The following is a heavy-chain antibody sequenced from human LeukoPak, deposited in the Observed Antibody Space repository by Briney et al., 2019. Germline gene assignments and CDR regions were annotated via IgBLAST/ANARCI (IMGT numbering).Heavy chain of an antibody. D-gene: IGHD3-10*01. CDR2: ISSSSRYL. J-gene: IGHJ4*02. V-gene: IGHV3-21*01. CDR1: GFTFSSFT. Sequence: GGSLRLSCAASGFTFSSFTMNWVRQAPGKGREWVSSISSSSRYLYYADSVMGRFTISRDYAKDSLYLEMNSLRAEDTAVYYCARDSQAGSYYLYYFENWGQGTRVTVSS. CDR3: ARDSQAGSYYLYYFEN.